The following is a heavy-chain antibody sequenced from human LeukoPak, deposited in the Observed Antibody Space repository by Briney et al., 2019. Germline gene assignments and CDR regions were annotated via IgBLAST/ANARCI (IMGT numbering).Heavy chain of an antibody. CDR1: GLTVSSNS. J-gene: IGHJ4*02. V-gene: IGHV3-53*01. Sequence: GGSLRLSCAASGLTVSSNSMSWVRQAPGKGLEWVSFIYSGGSTYYADSVKGRFTISRDNAKNTLYLQMNSLRAEDTAVYYCARYIVGATFGGFDYWGQGTLVTVSS. CDR3: ARYIVGATFGGFDY. CDR2: IYSGGST. D-gene: IGHD1-26*01.